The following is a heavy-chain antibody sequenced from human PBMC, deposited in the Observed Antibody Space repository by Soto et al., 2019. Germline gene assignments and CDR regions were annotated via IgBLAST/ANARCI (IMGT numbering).Heavy chain of an antibody. CDR3: AKDETKLRYFDWSPLDY. J-gene: IGHJ4*02. CDR2: ISYDGSNK. D-gene: IGHD3-9*01. V-gene: IGHV3-30*18. Sequence: GGSLRLSCAASGFTFSSYGMHWVRQAPGKGLEWVAVISYDGSNKYYADSVKGRFTISRDNSKNTLYLQMNSLRAEDTAVYYCAKDETKLRYFDWSPLDYWGQGTLVTVSS. CDR1: GFTFSSYG.